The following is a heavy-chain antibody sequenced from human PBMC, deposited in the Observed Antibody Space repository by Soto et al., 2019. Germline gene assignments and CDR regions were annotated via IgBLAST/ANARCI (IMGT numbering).Heavy chain of an antibody. J-gene: IGHJ3*02. CDR3: ARDLGIAAAGNTAFDI. CDR2: INPNSGCT. Sequence: GASVTVSCKASGYTFTVYYMHWVRPAPGQGLEWMGWINPNSGCTNYAQKFQGWVTMTRDTSISTAYMELSRLRSDDTAVYYCARDLGIAAAGNTAFDIWGQGTMVTVSS. CDR1: GYTFTVYY. V-gene: IGHV1-2*04. D-gene: IGHD6-13*01.